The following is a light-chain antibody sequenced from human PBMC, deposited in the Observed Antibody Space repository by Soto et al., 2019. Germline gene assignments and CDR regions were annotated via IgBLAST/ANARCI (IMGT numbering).Light chain of an antibody. CDR1: SNDVGGYTY. V-gene: IGLV2-14*01. Sequence: QSALTQPASVSGSPGQSSTISCVGTSNDVGGYTYVSWYRQNPGKAPKLVIHDVSDRPPGVSTRCSGSKSGNTASLTISGLQAEDEADYYCGSYTSRGHVVFGGGTKVTVL. CDR3: GSYTSRGHVV. J-gene: IGLJ2*01. CDR2: DVS.